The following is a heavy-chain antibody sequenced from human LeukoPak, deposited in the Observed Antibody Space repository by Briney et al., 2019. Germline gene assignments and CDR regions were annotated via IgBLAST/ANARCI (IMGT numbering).Heavy chain of an antibody. CDR1: GFTVSSYY. Sequence: PGGSLRLSCAASGFTVSSYYMSWVRQAPGKGLEWVSVIYSGGSTHYTDSVKGRFTISRDNSKNTVYLQMNSLRAEDTAVYYCAKDLSGSPFFDYWGQGTLVTVSS. D-gene: IGHD3-3*01. V-gene: IGHV3-66*01. CDR3: AKDLSGSPFFDY. CDR2: IYSGGST. J-gene: IGHJ4*02.